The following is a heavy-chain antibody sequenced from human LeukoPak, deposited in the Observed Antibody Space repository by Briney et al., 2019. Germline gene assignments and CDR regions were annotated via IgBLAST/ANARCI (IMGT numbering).Heavy chain of an antibody. CDR2: IWYDGSNK. V-gene: IGHV3-33*01. Sequence: GGSLTLSCAPSGLTFSSYGTQWVRQAPDKGLEWVAFIWYDGSNKYYADSVKGRFTISRDNSKNTLYLQMNSLRAEDTAVYYCARGARQWLADYFDYWGQGTLVTVSS. CDR3: ARGARQWLADYFDY. CDR1: GLTFSSYG. J-gene: IGHJ4*02. D-gene: IGHD6-19*01.